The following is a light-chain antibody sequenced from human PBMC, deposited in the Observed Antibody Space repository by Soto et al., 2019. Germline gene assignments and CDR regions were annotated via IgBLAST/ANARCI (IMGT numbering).Light chain of an antibody. CDR1: QSVTSDY. V-gene: IGKV3-20*01. J-gene: IGKJ3*01. CDR2: GAS. Sequence: EVVLTQSPGTLSLSPGERATLSCRASQSVTSDYVAWYQQKPGQAPSLLIYGASSRATGIPDRFSGSGSGTDFTLTISRLEPEDFAVDYCQQYGGSPFTFGPGTKVDIK. CDR3: QQYGGSPFT.